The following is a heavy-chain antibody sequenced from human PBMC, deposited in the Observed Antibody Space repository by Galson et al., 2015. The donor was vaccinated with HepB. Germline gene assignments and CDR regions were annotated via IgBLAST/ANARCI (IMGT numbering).Heavy chain of an antibody. CDR3: ARGRYCTSTGCYGDFDY. CDR1: GFTFSSYS. CDR2: ISVSSSTM. J-gene: IGHJ4*02. D-gene: IGHD2-2*01. V-gene: IGHV3-48*02. Sequence: SLRLSCAASGFTFSSYSMNWVRQAPGKGLQWVSYISVSSSTMYYADSLKGRFTISRDNAKNSLYLQMNSLRDEDTAVYFCARGRYCTSTGCYGDFDYWGQGILVTVSS.